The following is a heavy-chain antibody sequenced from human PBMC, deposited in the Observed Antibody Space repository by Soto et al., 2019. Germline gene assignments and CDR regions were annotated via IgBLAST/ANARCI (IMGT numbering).Heavy chain of an antibody. CDR1: GYTFTNFG. CDR2: ISAYNGNT. J-gene: IGHJ3*02. V-gene: IGHV1-18*01. CDR3: ASRVGYCSGGSCNDAFDI. Sequence: ASVKVSCKASGYTFTNFGISWVRQAPGQGLEWMGWISAYNGNTNYAQNFQGRVTMTTDTSTSTAYMELRSLRSDDTAVYYCASRVGYCSGGSCNDAFDIWG. D-gene: IGHD2-15*01.